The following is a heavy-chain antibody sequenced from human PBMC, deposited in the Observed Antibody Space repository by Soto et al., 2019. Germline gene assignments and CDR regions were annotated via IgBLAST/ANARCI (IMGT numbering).Heavy chain of an antibody. V-gene: IGHV4-59*08. CDR2: IYYSGST. D-gene: IGHD6-13*01. CDR1: GGSISGYY. J-gene: IGHJ4*02. CDR3: ARHRQAGIAAAGTVY. Sequence: NPSETLSLTCTVSGGSISGYYWSWIRQPPGKGLEWIGYIYYSGSTNYNPSLKSRVTISVDTSKNQFSLKLSSVTAADTAVYYCARHRQAGIAAAGTVYWGQGTLVTVSS.